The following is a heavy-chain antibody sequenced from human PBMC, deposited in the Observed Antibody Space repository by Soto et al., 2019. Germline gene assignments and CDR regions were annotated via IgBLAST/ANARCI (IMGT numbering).Heavy chain of an antibody. CDR1: GGSVSSGSFY. V-gene: IGHV4-61*01. CDR2: IYNNRSF. J-gene: IGHJ4*02. Sequence: PSETLSLTCTVSGGSVSSGSFYWSWIRQPPGKGLEWVGFIYNNRSFNYNPSLKSRVTISVATSKHQFSLKLSSVTAADTAVYYCSRVPLDYRTTHYFDFWGQGALVTVSS. D-gene: IGHD3-9*01. CDR3: SRVPLDYRTTHYFDF.